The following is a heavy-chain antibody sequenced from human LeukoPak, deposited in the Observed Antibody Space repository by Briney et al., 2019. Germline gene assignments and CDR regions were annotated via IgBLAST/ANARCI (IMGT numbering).Heavy chain of an antibody. Sequence: GGSLRLSCAASGFTFSSYWMSWVRQSPGKGLEWVANMSPDGSGKYYADSVRGRFTISRDNAKNSFYLQMNSLRVEDTAVYYCVRDEKKRGGDYWGQGTLVTVST. CDR1: GFTFSSYW. CDR2: MSPDGSGK. CDR3: VRDEKKRGGDY. V-gene: IGHV3-7*01. J-gene: IGHJ4*02. D-gene: IGHD3-16*01.